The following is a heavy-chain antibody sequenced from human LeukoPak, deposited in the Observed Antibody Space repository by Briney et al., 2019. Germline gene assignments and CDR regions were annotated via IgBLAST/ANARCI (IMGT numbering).Heavy chain of an antibody. Sequence: ASVKVSCKASGYTFTSYGISWVRQAPGQGLEWMGWISAYNGNTNYAQKLQGRVTMTTDTSTSTAYMELRSLRSDDTAVYYCARVVLGPYDFWSGYYTGGNWFDPWGQGTLVTVSS. V-gene: IGHV1-18*01. CDR1: GYTFTSYG. D-gene: IGHD3-3*01. CDR3: ARVVLGPYDFWSGYYTGGNWFDP. CDR2: ISAYNGNT. J-gene: IGHJ5*02.